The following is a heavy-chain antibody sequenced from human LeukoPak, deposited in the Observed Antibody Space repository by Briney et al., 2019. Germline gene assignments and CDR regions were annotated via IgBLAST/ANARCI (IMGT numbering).Heavy chain of an antibody. V-gene: IGHV3-23*01. J-gene: IGHJ4*02. D-gene: IGHD5-24*01. CDR2: ISGGGDFT. CDR1: GSTFTSYA. Sequence: GGSLRLSCAASGSTFTSYAMSWVRQAPGKGLEWVSAISGGGDFTYYADSVRGRFTISRDNSKNTLYLQMNSLRAEDTAVYYCAKDQLATIRGYFDYWGQGTLVTVSS. CDR3: AKDQLATIRGYFDY.